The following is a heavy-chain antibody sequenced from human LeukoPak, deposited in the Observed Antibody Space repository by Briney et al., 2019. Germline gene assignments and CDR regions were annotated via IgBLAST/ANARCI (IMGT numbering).Heavy chain of an antibody. Sequence: GASVKVSCKASGYTFTGYYMHWVRQAPGQGLEWMGWINPNSGGTNYAQKFQGRVTMTRDTSISTAYMELSSLRSEDTAVYYCARVRKRYNWFDPWGQGTLVTVSS. V-gene: IGHV1-2*02. CDR1: GYTFTGYY. CDR3: ARVRKRYNWFDP. J-gene: IGHJ5*02. CDR2: INPNSGGT. D-gene: IGHD4-17*01.